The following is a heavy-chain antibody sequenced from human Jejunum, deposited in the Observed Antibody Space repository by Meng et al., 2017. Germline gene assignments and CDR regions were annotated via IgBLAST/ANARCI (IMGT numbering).Heavy chain of an antibody. CDR3: ARERQTSGEDY. Sequence: VQLGPPGAEVKEPGASVKVSCKASGYIFKNYAMQWVRQAPGQRLDWIGWINTDNGDTQYSQTFQGRVTITRDTSASTTYMELSSLRSEDTAVYFCARERQTSGEDYWGQGTLVTVSS. CDR1: GYIFKNYA. D-gene: IGHD2-15*01. V-gene: IGHV1-3*04. CDR2: INTDNGDT. J-gene: IGHJ4*02.